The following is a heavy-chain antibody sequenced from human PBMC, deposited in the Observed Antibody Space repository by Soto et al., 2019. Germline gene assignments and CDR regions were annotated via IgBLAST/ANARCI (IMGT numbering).Heavy chain of an antibody. CDR2: IKQDGNEK. J-gene: IGHJ4*02. CDR1: GFTFSSYW. Sequence: EVQLVESGGGLVQPGGSLRLSCAASGFTFSSYWMSCVRQAPGKGLEWVANIKQDGNEKFYVDSVKGRLTISRENAKNSLFLQMNSLTAEDTAVYYCARVKSLAGEYWGQGTLVAVSS. CDR3: ARVKSLAGEY. V-gene: IGHV3-7*05. D-gene: IGHD2-15*01.